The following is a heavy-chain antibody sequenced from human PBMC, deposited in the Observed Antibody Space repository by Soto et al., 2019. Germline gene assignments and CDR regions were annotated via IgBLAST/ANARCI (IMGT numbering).Heavy chain of an antibody. J-gene: IGHJ6*03. CDR3: ARAEVIVVVPAAMSYYYYYMDV. V-gene: IGHV1-3*01. Sequence: ASVKVSCKASGYTFTSYAMHWVRQAPGQRLEWMGWINAGNGNTKYSQKFQGRVTITRDTSASTAYMELSSLRSEDTAVYYCARAEVIVVVPAAMSYYYYYMDVWGKGTTVTVSS. CDR1: GYTFTSYA. CDR2: INAGNGNT. D-gene: IGHD2-2*01.